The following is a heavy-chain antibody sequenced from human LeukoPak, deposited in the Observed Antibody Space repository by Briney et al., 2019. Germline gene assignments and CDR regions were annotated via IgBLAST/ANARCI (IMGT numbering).Heavy chain of an antibody. D-gene: IGHD2-15*01. J-gene: IGHJ4*02. CDR2: ISWNSGSI. V-gene: IGHV3-9*01. CDR1: GFTFDDYA. CDR3: ARASRKWSVDY. Sequence: GGSLRLSCAASGFTFDDYAMHWVRQAPGKGLEWVSGISWNSGSIGYADSVKGRFTISRDNAKNSLYLQMNSLRAEDTALYYCARASRKWSVDYWGQGTLVTVSS.